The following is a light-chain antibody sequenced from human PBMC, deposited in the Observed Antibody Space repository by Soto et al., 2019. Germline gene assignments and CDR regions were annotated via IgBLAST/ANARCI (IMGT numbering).Light chain of an antibody. CDR2: GNS. CDR3: QSYDSSLSGNV. CDR1: SSNIGAGYD. Sequence: QSVLTQPPSVSGAPGQRVTISCTGSSSNIGAGYDVHWYQQLPGTAPKLLIYGNSNRPSGVPDRFSGSKSGTSASLAIMGFRAGDEADYSCQSYDSSLSGNVFGPGTKVTVL. V-gene: IGLV1-40*01. J-gene: IGLJ1*01.